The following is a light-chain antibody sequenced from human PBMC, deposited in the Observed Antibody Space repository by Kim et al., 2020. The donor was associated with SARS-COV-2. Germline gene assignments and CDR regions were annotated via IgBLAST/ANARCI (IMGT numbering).Light chain of an antibody. CDR1: VLAKKY. Sequence: SYELTQPSSVSVSPGQTARITCSGDVLAKKYARWFQQKPGQAPVLVIYKDSERPSGIPERFSGSSSGTTVTLTISGAQVDDEADYYCYSAADNNLGVFGGGTQLTVL. J-gene: IGLJ3*02. CDR3: YSAADNNLGV. V-gene: IGLV3-27*01. CDR2: KDS.